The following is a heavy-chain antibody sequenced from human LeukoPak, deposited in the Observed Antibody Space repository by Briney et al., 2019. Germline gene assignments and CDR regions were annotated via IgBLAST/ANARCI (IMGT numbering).Heavy chain of an antibody. CDR3: ARAVQQQDYFGRSGFDLFYGLDV. CDR1: GGSFSGCF. Sequence: SETLSLTCAVYGGSFSGCFWTWLRQSPGKGLEWIGEINHSGSTNYNPSLERRVTMSVDTSKNHFFLSLTSVTAADTAVYYCARAVQQQDYFGRSGFDLFYGLDVWGQGTTVIVTS. V-gene: IGHV4-34*01. D-gene: IGHD3-22*01. CDR2: INHSGST. J-gene: IGHJ6*02.